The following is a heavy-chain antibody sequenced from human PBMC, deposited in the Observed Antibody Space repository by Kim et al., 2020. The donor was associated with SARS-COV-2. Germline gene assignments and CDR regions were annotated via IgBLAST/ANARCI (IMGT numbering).Heavy chain of an antibody. Sequence: NPSLKSRGTISVDTSKNQFSLNLSSVTAADTGVYYCARPLVPGSGSYFGYWGQGTLVTVSS. V-gene: IGHV4-39*01. CDR3: ARPLVPGSGSYFGY. J-gene: IGHJ4*02. D-gene: IGHD3-10*01.